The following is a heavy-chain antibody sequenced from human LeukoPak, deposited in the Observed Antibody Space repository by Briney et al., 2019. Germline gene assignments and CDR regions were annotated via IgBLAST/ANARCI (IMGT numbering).Heavy chain of an antibody. CDR1: GYTFTNYG. V-gene: IGHV1-18*01. CDR3: TRTVLDCKNGVCYDY. Sequence: ASVKVSCKXSGYTFTNYGISWVRQAPGQGLEWMGWISPYNGNTIYSQKLQGRVTVTTDTSTSTAYMELRSLRSDDTAVYYCTRTVLDCKNGVCYDYWGQGTLVTVSS. CDR2: ISPYNGNT. J-gene: IGHJ4*02. D-gene: IGHD2-8*01.